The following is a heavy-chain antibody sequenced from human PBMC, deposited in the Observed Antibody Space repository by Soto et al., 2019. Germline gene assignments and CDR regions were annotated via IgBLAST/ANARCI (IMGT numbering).Heavy chain of an antibody. CDR1: GYTFTSYD. J-gene: IGHJ6*02. Sequence: ASVKVSCKASGYTFTSYDINWVRQATGQGLEWMGWMNPNSGNTGYAQKFQGRVTMTRNTSISTAYMELSSLRSEDTAVYYCARGGVPAAMGYYYYYYGMDVWGQGTTVTVSS. D-gene: IGHD2-2*01. CDR3: ARGGVPAAMGYYYYYYGMDV. CDR2: MNPNSGNT. V-gene: IGHV1-8*01.